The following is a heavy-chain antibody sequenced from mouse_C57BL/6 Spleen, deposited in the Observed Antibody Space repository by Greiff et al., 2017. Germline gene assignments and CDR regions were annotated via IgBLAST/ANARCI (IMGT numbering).Heavy chain of an antibody. Sequence: VQLVESGPELVKPGASVKISCKASGYAFSSSWMNWVKQRPGKGLEWIGRIYPGDGDTNYNGKFKGKATLTADKSSSTAYMQLSSLTSEDSAVYFCARSDYGRDYWGQGTTLTVSS. CDR2: IYPGDGDT. J-gene: IGHJ2*01. V-gene: IGHV1-82*01. CDR3: ARSDYGRDY. D-gene: IGHD1-1*01. CDR1: GYAFSSSW.